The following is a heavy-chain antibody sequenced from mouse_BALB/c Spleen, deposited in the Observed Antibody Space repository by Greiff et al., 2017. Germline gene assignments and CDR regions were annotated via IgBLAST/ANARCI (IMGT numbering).Heavy chain of an antibody. V-gene: IGHV2-2*02. CDR2: IWSGGST. CDR1: GFSLTSYG. CDR3: ARKGLRPAYYYAMDY. Sequence: VKLQESGPGLVQPSQSLSITCTVSGFSLTSYGVHWVRQSPGKGLEWLGVIWSGGSTDYNAAFISRLSISKDNSKSQVFFKMNRLQANDTALYYCARKGLRPAYYYAMDYWGQGTAVTVSA. D-gene: IGHD2-4*01. J-gene: IGHJ4*01.